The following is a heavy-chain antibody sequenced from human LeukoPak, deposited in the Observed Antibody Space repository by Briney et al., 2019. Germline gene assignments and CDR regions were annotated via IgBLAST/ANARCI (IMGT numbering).Heavy chain of an antibody. Sequence: ASETLSLTCTVSGYSISSGYYWSWIRQPPGKGLEWIGEINHSGSTNYNPSLKSRVTISVDTSKNQFSLKLSSVTAADTAVYYCARNGNLRFLEWLSYNWFDPWGQGTLVTVSS. J-gene: IGHJ5*02. CDR3: ARNGNLRFLEWLSYNWFDP. V-gene: IGHV4-38-2*02. CDR2: INHSGST. CDR1: GYSISSGYY. D-gene: IGHD3-3*01.